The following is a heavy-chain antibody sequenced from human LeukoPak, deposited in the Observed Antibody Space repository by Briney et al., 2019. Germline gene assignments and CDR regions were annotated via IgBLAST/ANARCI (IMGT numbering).Heavy chain of an antibody. V-gene: IGHV4-39*07. CDR2: IYYSGST. CDR3: ARDFQQLRY. Sequence: SETLSLTCTVSGGSISSSSYYWGWIRQPPGKGLEWIGSIYYSGSTYYNPSLKSRVTISVDTSKNQFSLKLSSVTAADTAVYYCARDFQQLRYWGQGTLVTVSS. J-gene: IGHJ4*02. CDR1: GGSISSSSYY. D-gene: IGHD6-13*01.